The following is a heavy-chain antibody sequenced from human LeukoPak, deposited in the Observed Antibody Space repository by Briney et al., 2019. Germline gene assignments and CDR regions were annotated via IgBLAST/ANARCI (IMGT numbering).Heavy chain of an antibody. J-gene: IGHJ4*02. D-gene: IGHD3-10*01. Sequence: GGSLRLSCAASGFTFSSYAMSWVPQAPGKGLEWVSGVSGSGGRTYYADSVKGRFTISRDNSKNTLYLQMNSLRAEDSAPYYCAKDWGDGSGSYYYFDYWGQGTLVTVSS. CDR2: VSGSGGRT. CDR3: AKDWGDGSGSYYYFDY. V-gene: IGHV3-23*01. CDR1: GFTFSSYA.